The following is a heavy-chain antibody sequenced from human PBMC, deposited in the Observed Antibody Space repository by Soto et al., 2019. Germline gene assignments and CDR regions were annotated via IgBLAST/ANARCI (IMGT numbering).Heavy chain of an antibody. V-gene: IGHV6-1*01. Sequence: SQTPSITCVISGDSVSSSSVAWNWVRQSPSRGLEWLGRTYYRSRWYSDFAVSVRGRIVINAETSKNQFSLQLNSVTPEDTAVYFCARSEEDSDYYYYGLDVLGQGTTVTVSS. D-gene: IGHD2-15*01. CDR3: ARSEEDSDYYYYGLDV. CDR1: GDSVSSSSVA. J-gene: IGHJ6*02. CDR2: TYYRSRWYS.